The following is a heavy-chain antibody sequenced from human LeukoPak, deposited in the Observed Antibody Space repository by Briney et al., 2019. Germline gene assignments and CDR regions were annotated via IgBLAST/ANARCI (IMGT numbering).Heavy chain of an antibody. CDR1: GYTFTSYD. Sequence: GASVTVSCKASGYTFTSYDINWVRQATGQGLEWMGGIIPIFGTADYAQRFQGRVTITADESTSTAYMELSSLRSEDTAVYYCARGFREGSSGWYNDAFDIWGQGTMVTVSS. J-gene: IGHJ3*02. V-gene: IGHV1-69*13. CDR3: ARGFREGSSGWYNDAFDI. D-gene: IGHD6-19*01. CDR2: IIPIFGTA.